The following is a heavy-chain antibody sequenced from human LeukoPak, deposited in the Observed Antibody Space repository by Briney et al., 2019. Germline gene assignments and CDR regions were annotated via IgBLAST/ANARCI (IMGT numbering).Heavy chain of an antibody. D-gene: IGHD6-13*01. CDR3: ARGPHKQLVPFDY. Sequence: ASVKVSCKASGGTFSSYAISWVRQAPGQGLEWMGGIIPIFGTANYAQKFQGRVTITADKSTSTAYMELSSLRAEDTALYYCARGPHKQLVPFDYWGQGTLVTVSS. CDR1: GGTFSSYA. J-gene: IGHJ4*02. V-gene: IGHV1-69*06. CDR2: IIPIFGTA.